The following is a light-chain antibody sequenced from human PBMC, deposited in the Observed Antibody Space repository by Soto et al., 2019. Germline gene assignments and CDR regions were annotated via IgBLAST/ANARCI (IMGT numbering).Light chain of an antibody. V-gene: IGKV1-5*03. CDR3: QEYNSYWT. CDR1: QTISSW. CDR2: KAS. Sequence: DIEITQSPSTLSGSVGDRVTITCRASQTISSWLAWYQQKPGKAPNLLIYKASILESGVPSRLSGSGSGTEFTLTIRSLQPDDFGSYYCQEYNSYWTFGQGTKVDIK. J-gene: IGKJ1*01.